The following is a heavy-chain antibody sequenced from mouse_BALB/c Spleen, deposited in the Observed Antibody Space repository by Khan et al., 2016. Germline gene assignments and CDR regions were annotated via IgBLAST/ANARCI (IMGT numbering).Heavy chain of an antibody. CDR3: SAYYRDGMDY. CDR1: GYTFTNYG. CDR2: INAYTGEP. V-gene: IGHV9-3-1*01. D-gene: IGHD2-14*01. Sequence: QIQLVQSGPELKKPGETVKISCTASGYTFTNYGMNWVKQAPGKGLKWMGGINAYTGEPTYADDFKGRIAFSLETSARTAYLQINYIKIAATATDFCSAYYRDGMDYWGQGTSVTVSS. J-gene: IGHJ4*01.